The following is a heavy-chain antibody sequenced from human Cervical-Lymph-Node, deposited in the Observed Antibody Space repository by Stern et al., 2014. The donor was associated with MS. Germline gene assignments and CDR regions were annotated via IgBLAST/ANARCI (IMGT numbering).Heavy chain of an antibody. CDR1: GGSMASSTGGYF. CDR3: ARVAYCGGDCSAFDS. CDR2: IYYSGST. Sequence: QVQLQESGPGLVKPSQTLSFICAVSGGSMASSTGGYFWSWIRQPPGKGLEWIGFIYYSGSTYYNPSLKRRTTISVDTSKNQVSLRLTSMTAADTAVYYCARVAYCGGDCSAFDSWGQGTLVTVSS. D-gene: IGHD2-21*02. V-gene: IGHV4-31*11. J-gene: IGHJ4*02.